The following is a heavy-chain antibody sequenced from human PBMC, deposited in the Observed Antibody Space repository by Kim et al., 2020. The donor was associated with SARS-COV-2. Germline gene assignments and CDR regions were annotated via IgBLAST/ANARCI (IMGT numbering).Heavy chain of an antibody. CDR2: ISSSGSTI. CDR1: GFTFSDYY. Sequence: GGSLRLSCAASGFTFSDYYMSWIRQAPGKGLEWVSYISSSGSTIYYADSVKGRFTISRDNAKNSLHLQMNSLRAEDTAVYYCARVRGAAGPFYYYYYGMDVWGQGTTVTVSS. CDR3: ARVRGAAGPFYYYYYGMDV. J-gene: IGHJ6*02. D-gene: IGHD6-13*01. V-gene: IGHV3-11*01.